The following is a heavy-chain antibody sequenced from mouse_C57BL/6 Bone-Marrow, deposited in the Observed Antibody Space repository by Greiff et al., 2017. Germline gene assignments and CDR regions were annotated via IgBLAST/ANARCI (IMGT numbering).Heavy chain of an antibody. CDR3: ARIATVVATRYFDV. Sequence: QVTLKESGPGILQPYQTLSLTCSFSGFSLSTFGMGVGWIRQPSGKGLEWLAHIWWDDDKYYNPALKSRLTISKDTSKNQVFLKIANVDTADTATYYCARIATVVATRYFDVWGTGTTVTVSS. CDR1: GFSLSTFGMG. CDR2: IWWDDDK. D-gene: IGHD1-1*01. J-gene: IGHJ1*03. V-gene: IGHV8-8*01.